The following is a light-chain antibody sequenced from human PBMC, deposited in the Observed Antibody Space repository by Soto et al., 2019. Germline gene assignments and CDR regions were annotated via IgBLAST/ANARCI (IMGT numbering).Light chain of an antibody. CDR3: QQYYSIPLT. V-gene: IGKV4-1*01. Sequence: DIVMTQSPDSLAVSLGERATINCKSSQSVFYSTNNRNYLAWYQKKPGQPPKLLIYGASTRESGVPDRFSGSGSGTDFTLTVSSLQAEDVAVYYCQQYYSIPLTFGPGTKVDI. CDR1: QSVFYSTNNRNY. J-gene: IGKJ3*01. CDR2: GAS.